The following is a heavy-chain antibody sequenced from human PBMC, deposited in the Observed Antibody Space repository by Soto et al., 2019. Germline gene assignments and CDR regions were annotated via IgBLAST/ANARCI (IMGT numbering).Heavy chain of an antibody. CDR2: IYPADSDT. D-gene: IGHD3-9*01. J-gene: IGHJ5*02. CDR3: ARRIYYDLLTGYPHDYFDP. V-gene: IGHV5-51*01. CDR1: GYSFTSYW. Sequence: GESLKISCKGSGYSFTSYWIGWVRQMPGKGLELMGVIYPADSDTRYRPSFQGHVTISVDKSSNTAYLQWRSLKASDTAMYYCARRIYYDLLTGYPHDYFDPWGQGTMVTVSS.